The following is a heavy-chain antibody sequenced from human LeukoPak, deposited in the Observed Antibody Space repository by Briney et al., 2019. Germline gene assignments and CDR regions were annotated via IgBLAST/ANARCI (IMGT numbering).Heavy chain of an antibody. CDR2: VNEEGSEK. V-gene: IGHV3-7*01. CDR3: VRGGYRYGSY. J-gene: IGHJ4*02. Sequence: PGGSLRLSCAASGFTFSSYWMSWVRQAPGKGLEWVANVNEEGSEKKYVDSVKGRFTISRDNAEGSLYLHLNSLRTEDTAVYYCVRGGYRYGSYWGQGTLVTVSS. D-gene: IGHD5-18*01. CDR1: GFTFSSYW.